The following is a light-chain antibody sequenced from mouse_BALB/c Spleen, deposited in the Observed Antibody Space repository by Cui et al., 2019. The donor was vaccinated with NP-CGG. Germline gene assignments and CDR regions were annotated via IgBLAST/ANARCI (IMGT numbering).Light chain of an antibody. CDR1: IGAVTTNNY. CDR3: ALWYSNHWG. CDR2: GTN. Sequence: QAVVTQESALPTSPGETVTLTCRSSIGAVTTNNYANWVQENPDHLFNGLIGGTNNRAPGVPARFSGSLIGDKAALTITGAQTEDEAIYFCALWYSNHWGFGGGTKLTVL. V-gene: IGLV1*01. J-gene: IGLJ1*01.